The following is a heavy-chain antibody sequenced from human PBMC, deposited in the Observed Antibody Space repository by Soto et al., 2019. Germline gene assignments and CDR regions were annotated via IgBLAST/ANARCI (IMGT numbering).Heavy chain of an antibody. Sequence: VGSLRLSCAASGFTFSSYAMHWVRQAPGKGLEWVAVISYDGSNKYYADSVKGRFTISRDNSKNTLYLQMNSLRAEDAAVYYCAREGGIAVAGLFDYWGQGTLVTVSS. CDR1: GFTFSSYA. D-gene: IGHD6-19*01. CDR2: ISYDGSNK. CDR3: AREGGIAVAGLFDY. J-gene: IGHJ4*02. V-gene: IGHV3-30-3*01.